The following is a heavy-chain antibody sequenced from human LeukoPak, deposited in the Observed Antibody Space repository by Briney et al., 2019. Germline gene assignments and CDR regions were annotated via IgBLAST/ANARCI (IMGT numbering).Heavy chain of an antibody. V-gene: IGHV3-33*01. CDR2: IWYDGSNK. Sequence: GGSLRLSCAASGFTFSSYGMHWVRQAPGKGLEWVAVIWYDGSNKYYADSVKGRFTISRDNSKNTLYLQMNSLRAEDTAVYYCAREAYSGSYSPFDIWGQGTMVTVSS. D-gene: IGHD1-26*01. J-gene: IGHJ3*02. CDR3: AREAYSGSYSPFDI. CDR1: GFTFSSYG.